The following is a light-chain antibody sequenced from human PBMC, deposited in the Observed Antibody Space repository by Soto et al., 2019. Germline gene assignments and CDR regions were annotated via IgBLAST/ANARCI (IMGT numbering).Light chain of an antibody. J-gene: IGLJ1*01. CDR2: DVD. V-gene: IGLV2-11*01. CDR1: SSDVGGYNY. Sequence: QSVLTQPRSVSGSPGQSVTISCTGTSSDVGGYNYVSWYQHHPGKAPKLMIYDVDKRPSGVPGRFSGSKSGNTASLTVSGLQAEDEADYYCSSYAGSNNFVFGTGTKVTVL. CDR3: SSYAGSNNFV.